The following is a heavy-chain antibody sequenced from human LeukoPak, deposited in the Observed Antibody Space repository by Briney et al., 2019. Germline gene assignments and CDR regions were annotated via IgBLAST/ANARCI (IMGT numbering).Heavy chain of an antibody. Sequence: SQTLSLTCTVSGDSISGSVYYWGWIRQSPRKGLERIGSIFHSGGTYYNPSLRSRVTISVDTSKNQFSLRLRSVTAADTALYYCVRHWWELSSTVDYWGQGSLVTVSS. J-gene: IGHJ4*02. CDR3: VRHWWELSSTVDY. V-gene: IGHV4-39*01. CDR2: IFHSGGT. CDR1: GDSISGSVYY. D-gene: IGHD1-26*01.